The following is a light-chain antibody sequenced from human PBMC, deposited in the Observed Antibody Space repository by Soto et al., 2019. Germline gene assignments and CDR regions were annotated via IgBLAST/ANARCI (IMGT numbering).Light chain of an antibody. V-gene: IGKV3-20*01. CDR1: QNIRGND. J-gene: IGKJ1*01. CDR2: GGS. CDR3: QDYGPSHRWL. Sequence: EVVLTQSPGALSLSPGEGVTLSCRASQNIRGNDLAWYRQKRGQAPRLLIYGGSRRADGIPDRFSGRGTGTNFTLTISRLEPEDSAVYYCQDYGPSHRWLFGQGTKLEIK.